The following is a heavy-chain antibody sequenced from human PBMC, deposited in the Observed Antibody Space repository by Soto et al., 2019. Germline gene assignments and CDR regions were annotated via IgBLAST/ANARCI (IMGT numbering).Heavy chain of an antibody. CDR3: AKDAITMVRGGISYYGMDV. J-gene: IGHJ6*02. CDR1: GFTFDDYA. V-gene: IGHV3-9*01. D-gene: IGHD3-10*01. CDR2: ISWNSGSI. Sequence: EVQLVESGGGLVQPGRSLRLSCAASGFTFDDYAMHWVRQAPGKGLEWVSGISWNSGSIGYADSVKGRFTISRDNAKNSLYLQMNSLRAEATALYYCAKDAITMVRGGISYYGMDVWGQGTTVTVSS.